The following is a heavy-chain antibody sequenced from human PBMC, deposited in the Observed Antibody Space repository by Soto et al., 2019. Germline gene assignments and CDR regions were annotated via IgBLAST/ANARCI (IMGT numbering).Heavy chain of an antibody. Sequence: SETLSLTCTVSGGSISSSSYYWGWIRQPPGKGLEWIGSIYYSGSTYYNPSLKSRVTISVDTSKNQFSLKLSSVTAADTAVYYCASFGYSSSSWYKNWFDPWGQGTLVTVS. CDR1: GGSISSSSYY. J-gene: IGHJ5*02. V-gene: IGHV4-39*01. D-gene: IGHD6-13*01. CDR2: IYYSGST. CDR3: ASFGYSSSSWYKNWFDP.